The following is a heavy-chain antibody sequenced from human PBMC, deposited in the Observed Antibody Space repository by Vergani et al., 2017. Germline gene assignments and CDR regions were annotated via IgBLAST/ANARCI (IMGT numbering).Heavy chain of an antibody. CDR1: GFTFSDHF. V-gene: IGHV3-11*01. CDR3: AKDIGIVMVPVSPDF. D-gene: IGHD2/OR15-2a*01. J-gene: IGHJ4*02. Sequence: QLVESGGDLVKPGGSLRLSCAASGFTFSDHFVSWIRQAPGKGLEWLSHISPSGATVDFADSVKGRFTISRDNSKNTLYLQMDSLRAGDTALYYCAKDIGIVMVPVSPDFWGQGTLVTVSS. CDR2: ISPSGATV.